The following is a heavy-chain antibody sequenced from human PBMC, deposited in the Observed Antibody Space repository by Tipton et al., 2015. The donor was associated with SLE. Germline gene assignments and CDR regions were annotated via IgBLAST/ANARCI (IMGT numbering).Heavy chain of an antibody. Sequence: SLRLSCAASGFTFSSYAMHWVRQAPGKGLEWVAVISYDGSNKYYADSVKGRFTISRDNSKNTLYLQMNSLRAEDTAVYYCGATSIAARGAFDIWGQGTMVTVSS. CDR1: GFTFSSYA. J-gene: IGHJ3*02. V-gene: IGHV3-30*04. CDR3: GATSIAARGAFDI. CDR2: ISYDGSNK. D-gene: IGHD6-6*01.